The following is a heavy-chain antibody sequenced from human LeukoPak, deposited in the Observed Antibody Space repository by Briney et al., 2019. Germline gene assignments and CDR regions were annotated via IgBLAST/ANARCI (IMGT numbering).Heavy chain of an antibody. CDR3: ARGSALSQTTGTTFDY. V-gene: IGHV1-2*02. Sequence: GASVKVSCKASVYTFTDYYLHWVRQAPGQGLEWMGWIKPHTGVTHYAQSFQGRVTMTRDTSISTAYMDLVMLRSDDTDVYYCARGSALSQTTGTTFDYWGQGTLVTVSS. CDR2: IKPHTGVT. J-gene: IGHJ4*02. D-gene: IGHD4-17*01. CDR1: VYTFTDYY.